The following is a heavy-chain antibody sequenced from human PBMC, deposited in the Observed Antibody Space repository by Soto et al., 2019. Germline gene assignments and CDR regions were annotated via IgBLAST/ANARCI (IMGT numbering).Heavy chain of an antibody. J-gene: IGHJ6*02. V-gene: IGHV3-23*01. CDR1: GFTFSSYA. D-gene: IGHD4-17*01. Sequence: GGSLRLSCAASGFTFSSYAMSWVRQAPGKGLEWVSAISGSGGSTYYADSVKGRFTISRDNSKNTLYLQMNSLRAEDTAVYYCASSLKNILVTTYYYYYGMDVWGQGTTVTVSS. CDR3: ASSLKNILVTTYYYYYGMDV. CDR2: ISGSGGST.